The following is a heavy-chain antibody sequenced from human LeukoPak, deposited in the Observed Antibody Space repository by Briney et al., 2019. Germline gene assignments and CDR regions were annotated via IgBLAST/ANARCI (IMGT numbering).Heavy chain of an antibody. CDR1: GFTFSSYG. V-gene: IGHV3-30*18. CDR3: AKDRIAAAGMGALVF. J-gene: IGHJ4*02. D-gene: IGHD6-13*01. Sequence: GGSLRLSCAASGFTFSSYGMHWVRQAPGKGLEWVAAISSDGSVKYYADSVKGLFTISRDNSKNTLYLQMNSLRAEDTAVYYCAKDRIAAAGMGALVFWGQGTLVTVSS. CDR2: ISSDGSVK.